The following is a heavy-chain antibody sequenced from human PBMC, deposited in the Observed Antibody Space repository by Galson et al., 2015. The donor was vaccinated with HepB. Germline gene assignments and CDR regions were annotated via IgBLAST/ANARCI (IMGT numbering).Heavy chain of an antibody. D-gene: IGHD3-16*01. CDR3: AAGMGYYVTLKDYYYSVMDV. Sequence: SVKVSCKASGCTFTRSAMQWVRQARGQRLEWIGWIVVGRDNTNYAQKFPERVTVTRDTSTSTPYMELSSLRSETTAVYYFAAGMGYYVTLKDYYYSVMDVWGQGPTVTVSS. V-gene: IGHV1-58*02. CDR2: IVVGRDNT. J-gene: IGHJ6*02. CDR1: GCTFTRSA.